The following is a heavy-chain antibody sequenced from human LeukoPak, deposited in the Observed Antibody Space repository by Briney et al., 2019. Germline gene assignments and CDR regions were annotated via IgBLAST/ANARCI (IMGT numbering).Heavy chain of an antibody. CDR1: GYIFTGYY. V-gene: IGHV1-2*06. D-gene: IGHD2-2*01. Sequence: ASVKVSCKASGYIFTGYYIHWVRQAPGQGLEWMGRINPNSGGTKYTQKFQGRVTMTRDTSISTAYMELSSLRSDDTAVYYCAREYCTITSCMYYFDYWGQGTLVTVSS. J-gene: IGHJ4*02. CDR2: INPNSGGT. CDR3: AREYCTITSCMYYFDY.